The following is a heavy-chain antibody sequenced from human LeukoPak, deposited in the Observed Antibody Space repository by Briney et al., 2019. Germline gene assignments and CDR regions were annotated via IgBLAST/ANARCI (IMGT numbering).Heavy chain of an antibody. CDR1: GFTFSDYY. V-gene: IGHV3-11*03. J-gene: IGHJ4*02. Sequence: PGGSLRLSCAASGFTFSDYYMSWIRQAPGKGLEWISYISSSTYTNYADSVKGRFTISSDNAKNSMYLQMNSLRAEDTAVYYCARISGSYVFDYWGQGTLVTVSS. CDR3: ARISGSYVFDY. CDR2: ISSSTYT. D-gene: IGHD1-26*01.